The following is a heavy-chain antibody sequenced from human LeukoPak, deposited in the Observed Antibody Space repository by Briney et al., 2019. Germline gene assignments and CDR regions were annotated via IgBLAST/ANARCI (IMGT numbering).Heavy chain of an antibody. CDR3: AKGLVGSSIADFFDY. V-gene: IGHV3-9*03. CDR1: GFTFDDYA. Sequence: PGRSLRLSCAASGFTFDDYAMHWVRQAPGKGLEWVSGISWNSGSIGYADSVKGRFTISRDNAKNSLYLQMNSPRGEDMALYYCAKGLVGSSIADFFDYWGQGILVTVSS. J-gene: IGHJ4*02. D-gene: IGHD6-6*01. CDR2: ISWNSGSI.